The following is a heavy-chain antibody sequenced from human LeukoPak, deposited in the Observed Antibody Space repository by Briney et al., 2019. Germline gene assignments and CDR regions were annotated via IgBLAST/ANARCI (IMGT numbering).Heavy chain of an antibody. CDR1: GASVSTDF. CDR3: AKTHCGGGSCDKFDS. CDR2: VYASGTT. J-gene: IGHJ5*01. V-gene: IGHV4-4*07. Sequence: SETLSLTCTVSGASVSTDFWSWIRQPAGKTMEWIGRVYASGTTYYNPCLRSRVTLSIDTSKNQFSLSLNSVTAADTAVYYCAKTHCGGGSCDKFDSWGQGILVTVSS. D-gene: IGHD2-21*01.